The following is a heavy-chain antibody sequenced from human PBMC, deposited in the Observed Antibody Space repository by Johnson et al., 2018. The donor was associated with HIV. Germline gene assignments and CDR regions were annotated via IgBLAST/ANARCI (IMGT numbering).Heavy chain of an antibody. D-gene: IGHD3-10*01. Sequence: QVQLVESGGGVVQPGRSLRLSCAASGFTFSSYAMHWVRQAPGKGLEWVAVISYDGSNKYYADSVKGRFTISRDNSKNTLYLQMNSLRAEDTAVYYCAKRPGGQEAAFDIWGQGTMVTVSS. V-gene: IGHV3-30*18. CDR1: GFTFSSYA. J-gene: IGHJ3*02. CDR3: AKRPGGQEAAFDI. CDR2: ISYDGSNK.